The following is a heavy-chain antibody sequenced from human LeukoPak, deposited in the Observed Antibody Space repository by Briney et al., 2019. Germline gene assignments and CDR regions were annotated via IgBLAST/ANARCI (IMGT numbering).Heavy chain of an antibody. J-gene: IGHJ6*03. Sequence: PGGSLRLSCTASGFTLIKFGLSWVRQAPGKGLEWVASVHTTTTIAAGTTFYADSVKGRFTISGDSSKNTVYLQMNTLRVEDTAVYYCASDFPIYYYYMDVWGKGTTVTVSS. CDR2: VHTTTTIAAGTT. CDR1: GFTLIKFG. CDR3: ASDFPIYYYYMDV. V-gene: IGHV3-21*04.